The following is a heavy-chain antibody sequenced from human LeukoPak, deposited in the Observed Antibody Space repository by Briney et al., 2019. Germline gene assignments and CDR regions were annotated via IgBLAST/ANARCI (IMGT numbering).Heavy chain of an antibody. CDR3: AKGYYDFWSGYYPYYFDY. J-gene: IGHJ4*02. V-gene: IGHV3-30*18. D-gene: IGHD3-3*01. CDR1: GFTFSSYG. CDR2: ISYDGSNK. Sequence: PGGSLRLSCAASGFTFSSYGMHWVRQAPGKGLEWVAVISYDGSNKYYADSVKGRFTISRDNSKNTLYLQMNSLRAEDTAVYCCAKGYYDFWSGYYPYYFDYWGQGTLVTVSS.